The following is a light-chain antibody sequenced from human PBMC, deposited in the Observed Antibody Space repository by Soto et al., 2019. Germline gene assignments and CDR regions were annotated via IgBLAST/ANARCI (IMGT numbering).Light chain of an antibody. CDR1: SSNIGKNY. Sequence: QSVLTQPPSVSAAPYQRVTISCSGSSSNIGKNYVSWYQQLPGTAPKLVIYDNNKRPSGIPDRFSGSKSGTSATLGITGLQTGDEAEYYCGTWENSLNAYVFGTGTKLTVL. V-gene: IGLV1-51*01. CDR3: GTWENSLNAYV. J-gene: IGLJ1*01. CDR2: DNN.